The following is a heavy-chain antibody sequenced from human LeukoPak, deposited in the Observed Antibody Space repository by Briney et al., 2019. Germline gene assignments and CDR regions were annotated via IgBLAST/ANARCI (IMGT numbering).Heavy chain of an antibody. J-gene: IGHJ3*02. Sequence: SETLSLTCAVYGGSFSGYYWSWIRQPPGKGLEWIGEINHSRSTNCNPSLKSRVTISVDTSKNQFSLKLSSVTAADTAEYYCAREGYCSSTSCHDPDAFDIWGQGTMVTVSS. D-gene: IGHD2-2*01. V-gene: IGHV4-34*01. CDR2: INHSRST. CDR3: AREGYCSSTSCHDPDAFDI. CDR1: GGSFSGYY.